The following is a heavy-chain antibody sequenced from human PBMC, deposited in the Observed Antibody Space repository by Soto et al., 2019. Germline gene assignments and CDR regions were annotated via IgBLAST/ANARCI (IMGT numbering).Heavy chain of an antibody. Sequence: EVQLLESGGGLVQPGGSLRLSCAASGFTFSSYAMSWVRQAPGKGLEWVSAISGSGGSTYYADSVKGRFTISRDNSKNTLYLQMNSLRAEDTAVYYCANEWFGELKAGIHMDVWGKGTTVTVSS. D-gene: IGHD3-10*01. V-gene: IGHV3-23*01. CDR2: ISGSGGST. CDR1: GFTFSSYA. J-gene: IGHJ6*03. CDR3: ANEWFGELKAGIHMDV.